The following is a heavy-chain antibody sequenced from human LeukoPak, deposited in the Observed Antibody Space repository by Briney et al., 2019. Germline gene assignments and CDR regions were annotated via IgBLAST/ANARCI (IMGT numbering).Heavy chain of an antibody. V-gene: IGHV4-34*01. CDR3: ARDYAPPHYDFWSGYYPNDAFDI. CDR2: INHSGST. Sequence: PSETLSLTCAVYGGSFSGYYWSWIRQPPGKGLEWIGEINHSGSTNYNPSLKSRVTISVDTSKNQFSLKLSSVTAADTAVYYCARDYAPPHYDFWSGYYPNDAFDIWGQGTMVTVSS. CDR1: GGSFSGYY. D-gene: IGHD3-3*01. J-gene: IGHJ3*02.